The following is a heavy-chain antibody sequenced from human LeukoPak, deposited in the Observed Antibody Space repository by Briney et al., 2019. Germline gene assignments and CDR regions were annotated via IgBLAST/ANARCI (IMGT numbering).Heavy chain of an antibody. J-gene: IGHJ4*02. Sequence: SETLSLTCTVSGGSIGYSSYYWGWIRQPPGKGLEWIGSMYYSGSTYYNPSLKSRATLSVDTSKNQFSLKLSSVTAADTAVYYCARHGRMGTINPSYWGQGTLVTVSS. D-gene: IGHD5-24*01. CDR3: ARHGRMGTINPSY. V-gene: IGHV4-39*01. CDR1: GGSIGYSSYY. CDR2: MYYSGST.